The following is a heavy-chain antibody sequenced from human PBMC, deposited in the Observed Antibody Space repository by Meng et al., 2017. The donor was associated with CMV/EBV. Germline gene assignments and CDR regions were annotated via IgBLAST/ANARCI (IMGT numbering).Heavy chain of an antibody. V-gene: IGHV4-34*01. CDR1: GGSFNNYY. CDR2: INHSGST. CDR3: AIYFYDYAMDV. J-gene: IGHJ6*02. Sequence: GSLRLSCVIYGGSFNNYYWNWIRQPPGKGREWIGEINHSGSTNYNPSLKSRVTVSVDTSKNQFSLRLSSVTAADTAVYYCAIYFYDYAMDVWGQGTTVTVSS.